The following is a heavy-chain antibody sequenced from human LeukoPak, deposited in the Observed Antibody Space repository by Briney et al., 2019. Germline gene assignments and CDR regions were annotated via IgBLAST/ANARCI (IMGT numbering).Heavy chain of an antibody. CDR3: AKDINRTPELCDAFDI. CDR1: GFTFDDYA. CDR2: ISWDGGST. Sequence: GGSLRLSCAASGFTFDDYAMHWVRQAPGKGLEWVSLISWDGGSTYYADSVKGRFTISRDNSKSSLYLQMNSLRTEDTALYYCAKDINRTPELCDAFDIWGQGTMVTVSS. D-gene: IGHD1-26*01. V-gene: IGHV3-43D*04. J-gene: IGHJ3*02.